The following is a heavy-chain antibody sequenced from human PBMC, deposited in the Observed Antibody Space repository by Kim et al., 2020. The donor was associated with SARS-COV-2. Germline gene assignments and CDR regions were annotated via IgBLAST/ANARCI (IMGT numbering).Heavy chain of an antibody. CDR2: IHIDGRIT. J-gene: IGHJ1*01. D-gene: IGHD3-22*01. CDR1: VFTLINYL. Sequence: GGSLRLSCAASVFTLINYLNNFFLQTPLYLLFLFSLIHIDGRITDYVYSVKVLFTISRDNAKNTLYLKMNSLRPEDTAVYYCARAGDYDFSGYYGFFHHWGQDALVTVSS. V-gene: IGHV3-74*01. CDR3: ARAGDYDFSGYYGFFHH.